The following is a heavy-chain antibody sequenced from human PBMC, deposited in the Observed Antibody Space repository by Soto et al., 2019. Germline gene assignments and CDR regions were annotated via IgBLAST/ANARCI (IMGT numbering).Heavy chain of an antibody. CDR2: ISSSSSTI. J-gene: IGHJ6*03. CDR1: GFTFSSYS. CDR3: ARDRGLTGNRGYYYYYMDF. D-gene: IGHD7-27*01. V-gene: IGHV3-48*04. Sequence: GGSLRLSCAASGFTFSSYSMNWVRQAPGKGLEWVSYISSSSSTIYYADSVKGRFIISRDNAKNSLYLQMNSLRAEDAAVYYCARDRGLTGNRGYYYYYMDFWGQGTTVTVSS.